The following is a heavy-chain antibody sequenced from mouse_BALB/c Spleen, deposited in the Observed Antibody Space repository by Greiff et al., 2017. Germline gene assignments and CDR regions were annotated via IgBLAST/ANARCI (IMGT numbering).Heavy chain of an antibody. V-gene: IGHV1-39*01. CDR2: INPYYGST. Sequence: VQLQQTGPELVKPGASVKISCKASGYSFTDYIMLWVKQSHGKSLEWIGNINPYYGSTSYNLKFKGKATLTVDKSSSTAYMQLNSLTSEDSAVYYCARENSLHGAMDYWGQGTSVTVSS. CDR1: GYSFTDYI. D-gene: IGHD1-2*01. J-gene: IGHJ4*01. CDR3: ARENSLHGAMDY.